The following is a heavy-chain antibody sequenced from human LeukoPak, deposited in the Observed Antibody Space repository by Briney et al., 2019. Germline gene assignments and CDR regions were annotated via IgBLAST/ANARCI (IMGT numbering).Heavy chain of an antibody. CDR2: INPNSGGT. V-gene: IGHV1-2*02. CDR1: GGTFSSYA. Sequence: ASVKVSCKASGGTFSSYAISWVRQAPGQGLEWMGWINPNSGGTNYAQKFQSRVTMTRDTSISTAYMELSRLRSDDTAVYYCARDRDDSSGYYRETLFDYWGQGTLVTVSS. CDR3: ARDRDDSSGYYRETLFDY. D-gene: IGHD3-22*01. J-gene: IGHJ4*02.